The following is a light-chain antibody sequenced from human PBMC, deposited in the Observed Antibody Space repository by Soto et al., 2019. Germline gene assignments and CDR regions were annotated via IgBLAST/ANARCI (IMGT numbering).Light chain of an antibody. CDR3: MQARQTPNT. CDR2: LGS. Sequence: DIVMTQSPLSLPVTPGEPASISCRSSQSLLHSNGYNYLDWYLQKPGQSPQLLIYLGSNRASGVPDRFSGSGSGTDFTLKISRVEAEDVGVYYCMQARQTPNTFGQGTKLDIK. CDR1: QSLLHSNGYNY. J-gene: IGKJ2*01. V-gene: IGKV2-28*01.